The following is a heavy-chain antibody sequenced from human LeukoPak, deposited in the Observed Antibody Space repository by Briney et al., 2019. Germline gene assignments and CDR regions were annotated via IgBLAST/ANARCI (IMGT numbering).Heavy chain of an antibody. J-gene: IGHJ4*02. CDR1: GFTLSSYW. Sequence: TGGSLRLSCAASGFTLSSYWMSWVRQAPGKGLEWVANIKEDGSEKYYVDSVKGRFTISRDNAKNSLYLQMNSLRAEDTAVYYCAGDRAHNSWSDYWGQGTLVTVSS. CDR2: IKEDGSEK. CDR3: AGDRAHNSWSDY. V-gene: IGHV3-7*01. D-gene: IGHD6-13*01.